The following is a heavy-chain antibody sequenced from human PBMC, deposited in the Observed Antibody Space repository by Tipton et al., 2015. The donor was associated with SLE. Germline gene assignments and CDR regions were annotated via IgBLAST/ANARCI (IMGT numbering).Heavy chain of an antibody. D-gene: IGHD5-18*01. V-gene: IGHV4-61*09. CDR3: ARDSGYISGLDY. Sequence: LRLSCTVSGGSISSDTYYWSWIRQPAGKGLEWIGYMYSSGSTNYNPSLQSRVTISVDTSKNQFSLKLSSVTAADTAVYYCARDSGYISGLDYWGQGTLVTVSS. CDR1: GGSISSDTYY. CDR2: MYSSGST. J-gene: IGHJ4*02.